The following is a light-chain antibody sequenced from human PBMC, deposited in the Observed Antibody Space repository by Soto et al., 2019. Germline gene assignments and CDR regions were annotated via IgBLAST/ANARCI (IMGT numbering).Light chain of an antibody. J-gene: IGLJ2*01. CDR1: SSDVGGYNY. CDR3: SSYPSSSTLVV. V-gene: IGLV2-14*01. Sequence: QSALTQPASVSGSPGQSITISCTGTSSDVGGYNYVSWYQQHTGKAPKLMIYEVSNRPSGVSNRFSGSKSGNTASLTISGIQAEDEADYYCSSYPSSSTLVVFGGGTKLTVL. CDR2: EVS.